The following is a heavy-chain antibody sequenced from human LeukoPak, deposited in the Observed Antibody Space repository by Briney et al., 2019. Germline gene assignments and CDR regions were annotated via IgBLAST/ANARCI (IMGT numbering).Heavy chain of an antibody. Sequence: GESLRLSCAASGFTFSSYAMSCVRQATGKGLEWVSAISGSGDTTYYADSVKGRFTISRDNAKNSLFLQMNSLRDEDTAVYYCARDLDWAFDNWGQGTLVTVSS. CDR1: GFTFSSYA. J-gene: IGHJ4*02. D-gene: IGHD3-9*01. CDR3: ARDLDWAFDN. CDR2: ISGSGDTT. V-gene: IGHV3-23*01.